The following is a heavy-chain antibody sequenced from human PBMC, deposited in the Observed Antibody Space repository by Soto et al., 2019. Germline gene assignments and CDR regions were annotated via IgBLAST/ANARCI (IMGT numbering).Heavy chain of an antibody. J-gene: IGHJ4*02. Sequence: SETLSLTCSVSGVSVSDYHWTWIRLTPKKELQWIGFIHYSGSTNYNPSLKSRVTISVDTSKNQFSLKLSSVTAADTAVYYCARRWGNSLDYWGQGTLVTVSS. D-gene: IGHD2-8*02. CDR1: GVSVSDYH. CDR2: IHYSGST. V-gene: IGHV4-59*02. CDR3: ARRWGNSLDY.